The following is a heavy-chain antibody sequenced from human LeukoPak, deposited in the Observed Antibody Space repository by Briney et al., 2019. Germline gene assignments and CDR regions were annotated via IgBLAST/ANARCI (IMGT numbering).Heavy chain of an antibody. CDR1: GFTFTSYS. CDR2: ISGSGGST. J-gene: IGHJ4*02. CDR3: AKSPSYDYVWGTYRYTYYFDY. V-gene: IGHV3-23*01. Sequence: GGSLRLSCAASGFTFTSYSMNWVRQAPGKGLEWVSAISGSGGSTYYADSVKGRFTISRDNSKNTLYLQMNSLRAEDTAVYYCAKSPSYDYVWGTYRYTYYFDYWGQGTLVTVSS. D-gene: IGHD3-16*02.